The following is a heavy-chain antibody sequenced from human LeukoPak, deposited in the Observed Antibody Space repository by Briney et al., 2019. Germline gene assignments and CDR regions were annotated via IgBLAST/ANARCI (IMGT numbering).Heavy chain of an antibody. J-gene: IGHJ5*02. Sequence: GGSLRLSCAASGFTFSGSAMHWVRQASGKGLEWVGRIRSKANSYATAYAASVKGRFTISRDDSKNTAYLQMNSLKTEDTAVYYCTRRDCSGGSCYRQFDPWGQGTLVTVSS. CDR2: IRSKANSYAT. V-gene: IGHV3-73*01. CDR1: GFTFSGSA. CDR3: TRRDCSGGSCYRQFDP. D-gene: IGHD2-15*01.